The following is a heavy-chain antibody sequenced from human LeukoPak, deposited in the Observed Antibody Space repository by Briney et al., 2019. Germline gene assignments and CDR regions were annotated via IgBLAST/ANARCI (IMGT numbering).Heavy chain of an antibody. Sequence: GGSLRLSCSTSGFTFSIYTMYWVRQAPGKGLEYVSTISGSGLGGATYYADSVKGRFTISRDNSKNTLYLQMNSLRAEDTAVYYCARPAGTYDYSYGMDVWGQGTTVTVSS. CDR3: ARPAGTYDYSYGMDV. V-gene: IGHV3-64*04. CDR2: ISGSGLGGAT. J-gene: IGHJ6*02. CDR1: GFTFSIYT. D-gene: IGHD6-19*01.